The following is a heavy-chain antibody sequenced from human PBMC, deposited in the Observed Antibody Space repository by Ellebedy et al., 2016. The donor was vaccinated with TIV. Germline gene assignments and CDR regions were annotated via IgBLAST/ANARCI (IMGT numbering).Heavy chain of an antibody. CDR2: IKQDGSEK. D-gene: IGHD4-11*01. Sequence: GESLKISCAASGFTFSNYWMTWVRQAPGKGLEWVANIKQDGSEKSYVDSVKGRFTISRDNAENSLYLQMNSLRADDTAVYYCARAPLNSNYGYFDYWGQGTLVTVSS. CDR1: GFTFSNYW. J-gene: IGHJ4*02. CDR3: ARAPLNSNYGYFDY. V-gene: IGHV3-7*01.